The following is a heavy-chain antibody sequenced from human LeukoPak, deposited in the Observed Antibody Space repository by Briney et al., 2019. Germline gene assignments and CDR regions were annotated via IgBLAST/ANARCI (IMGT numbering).Heavy chain of an antibody. CDR3: ARNYVWGSYRPFYFDY. V-gene: IGHV3-11*04. CDR2: ISSSGSTI. Sequence: GGSLRLSCAASGFTFSDYYMSWIRQAPGKGLEWVSYISSSGSTIYYADSVKGRFTISRDNAKNSLYLQMNSLRAEDMAVYYCARNYVWGSYRPFYFDYWGQGTLVTVSS. CDR1: GFTFSDYY. J-gene: IGHJ4*02. D-gene: IGHD3-16*02.